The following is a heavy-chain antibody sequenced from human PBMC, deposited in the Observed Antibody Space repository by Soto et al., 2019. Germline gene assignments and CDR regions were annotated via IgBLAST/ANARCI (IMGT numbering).Heavy chain of an antibody. Sequence: SETLSLTCAVSGSPISPYYWSWVRQAPGKGLEWIGYVYYTGTTNYNPSLKSRVTISIDRSKNQISLDLTSATAADTAVYYCARDGYRYPGTFDFWGPGTMVTVSS. CDR2: VYYTGTT. J-gene: IGHJ3*01. CDR1: GSPISPYY. CDR3: ARDGYRYPGTFDF. D-gene: IGHD5-18*01. V-gene: IGHV4-59*01.